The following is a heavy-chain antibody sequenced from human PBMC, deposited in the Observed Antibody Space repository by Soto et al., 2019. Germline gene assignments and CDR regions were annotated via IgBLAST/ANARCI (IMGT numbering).Heavy chain of an antibody. CDR2: IIPIFGTA. D-gene: IGHD4-4*01. J-gene: IGHJ6*02. V-gene: IGHV1-69*13. CDR3: ARDRNPTVTTSYYYYGMDV. Sequence: SVKVSCKASGGTFSSYAISWVQQAPGQGLEWMGGIIPIFGTANYAQKFQGRVTITADESTSTAYMELSSLRSEDTAVYYCARDRNPTVTTSYYYYGMDVWGQGTTVTV. CDR1: GGTFSSYA.